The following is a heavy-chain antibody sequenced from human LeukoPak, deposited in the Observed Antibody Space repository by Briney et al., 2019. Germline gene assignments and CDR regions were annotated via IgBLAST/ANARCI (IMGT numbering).Heavy chain of an antibody. D-gene: IGHD6-13*01. CDR1: GYTFTSYD. CDR2: MSPNSGNT. CDR3: ARASRVAAASRWFDP. Sequence: ASVKVSCKASGYTFTSYDINWVRQATGQGLEWMGWMSPNSGNTGYAQKFQGRVTMTRNTSISTAYMELSSLRSEDTAVYYCARASRVAAASRWFDPWGQGTLVTVSS. J-gene: IGHJ5*02. V-gene: IGHV1-8*01.